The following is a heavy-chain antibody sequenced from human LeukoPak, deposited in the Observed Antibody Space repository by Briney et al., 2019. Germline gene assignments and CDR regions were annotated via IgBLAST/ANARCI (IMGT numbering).Heavy chain of an antibody. J-gene: IGHJ4*02. V-gene: IGHV3-53*01. CDR2: IYSGGST. D-gene: IGHD6-6*01. CDR3: ARGGQLVPFDY. Sequence: GGSLRLSCAASGFTVSSNYMSWVRQAPGKGLEWVSVIYSGGSTYYADSVKGRFTISRDNSKNTLYLQMNSLRADDTAVYYCARGGQLVPFDYWGQGTLVTVSS. CDR1: GFTVSSNY.